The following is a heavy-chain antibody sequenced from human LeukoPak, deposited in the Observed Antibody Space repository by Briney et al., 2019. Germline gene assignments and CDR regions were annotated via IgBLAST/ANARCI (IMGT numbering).Heavy chain of an antibody. Sequence: SETLSLTCTVSGGSISSDNYYWSWIRQPAGKGLEWIGRIYTTGSTNYNPSLKSRVTISLDTSKNQFSLKLSSVSAEDTALYYCARERLGGSYYRPVEYWGQGTLVTVSS. CDR2: IYTTGST. CDR1: GGSISSDNYY. V-gene: IGHV4-61*02. J-gene: IGHJ4*02. CDR3: ARERLGGSYYRPVEY. D-gene: IGHD1-26*01.